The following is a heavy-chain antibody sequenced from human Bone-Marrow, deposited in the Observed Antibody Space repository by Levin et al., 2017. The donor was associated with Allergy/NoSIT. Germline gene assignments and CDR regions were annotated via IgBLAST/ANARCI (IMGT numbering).Heavy chain of an antibody. J-gene: IGHJ6*02. D-gene: IGHD6-19*01. V-gene: IGHV1-46*01. CDR2: VNPSDGST. Sequence: GASVKVSCKASGYSFTSYYFHWVRQAPGQGLEWMGIVNPSDGSTTYAQKFQGRVTMTMDTSTSTVYMELSNLRSEDTTVYYCARGGLPVAGFYFYYYGLDVWGQGTTVTVSS. CDR3: ARGGLPVAGFYFYYYGLDV. CDR1: GYSFTSYY.